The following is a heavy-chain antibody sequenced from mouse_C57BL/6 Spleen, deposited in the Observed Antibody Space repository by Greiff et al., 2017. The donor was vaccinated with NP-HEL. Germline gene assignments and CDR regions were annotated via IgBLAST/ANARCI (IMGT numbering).Heavy chain of an antibody. CDR1: GFTFTDYY. V-gene: IGHV7-3*01. J-gene: IGHJ4*01. CDR3: ARLRDDAMDY. Sequence: EVKVIESGGGLVQPGGSLSLSCAASGFTFTDYYMSWVRQPPGKALEWLGFIRNKANGYTTEYSASVKGRFTIYRANSPSILYLHMNALRAEDSATYYCARLRDDAMDYWGQGTSVTVSS. CDR2: IRNKANGYTT. D-gene: IGHD1-1*01.